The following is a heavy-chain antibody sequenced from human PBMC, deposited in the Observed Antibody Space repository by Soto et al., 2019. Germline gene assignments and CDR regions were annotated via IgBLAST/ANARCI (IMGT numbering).Heavy chain of an antibody. V-gene: IGHV3-33*01. Sequence: LRLSCAASGFTFSSYVMHWVRQAPGKGLEWVAVIWYDGSNKYYADSVKGRFTISRDNSKNTLYLQMNSLRAEDTAVYYCARDETYSSSWFFDYWGQGTLVTVSS. CDR2: IWYDGSNK. CDR3: ARDETYSSSWFFDY. J-gene: IGHJ4*02. D-gene: IGHD6-13*01. CDR1: GFTFSSYV.